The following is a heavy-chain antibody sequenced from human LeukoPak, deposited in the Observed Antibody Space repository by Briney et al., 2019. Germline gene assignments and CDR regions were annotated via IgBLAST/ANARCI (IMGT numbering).Heavy chain of an antibody. Sequence: GGSLRLSCAASGFTFSTYGMPWVRRAPGKGLEWVAFIDYGGSYKYYADSAKGRFTISRDNSRNTLYLQMNSLRVEDTAVYYCARTILPALDYWGQGTLVTVSS. CDR1: GFTFSTYG. CDR2: IDYGGSYK. V-gene: IGHV3-30*19. J-gene: IGHJ4*02. CDR3: ARTILPALDY. D-gene: IGHD2-2*01.